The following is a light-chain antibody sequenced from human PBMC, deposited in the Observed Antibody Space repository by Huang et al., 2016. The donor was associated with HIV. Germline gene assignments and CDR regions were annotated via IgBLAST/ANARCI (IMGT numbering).Light chain of an antibody. V-gene: IGKV3-15*01. CDR3: QQYSYWPPIT. CDR1: QSLSGK. J-gene: IGKJ5*01. Sequence: EILMTQSPAILSVSPGERATLSCRASQSLSGKLAWYQQKPGQPPRLLIYDASTRATVIPARFSGSGAGTDFILTISSLQSEDSAVYYCQQYSYWPPITFGQGTRLDMK. CDR2: DAS.